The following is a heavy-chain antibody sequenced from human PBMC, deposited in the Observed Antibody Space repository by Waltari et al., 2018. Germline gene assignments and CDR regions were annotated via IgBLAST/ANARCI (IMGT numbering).Heavy chain of an antibody. J-gene: IGHJ4*02. CDR2: LTHSGST. V-gene: IGHV4-34*01. CDR1: GVSFSNCS. CDR3: ARGTPVRIFDD. Sequence: QVQLQQWGAGLLKPSETLSLTCAVYGVSFSNCSWTWIRQSPGKGLEWIGKLTHSGSTYYNPALKSRVNILVDSSANQFSLRLSSVTAADTAVYYCARGTPVRIFDDWGQGTLVTVSS. D-gene: IGHD2-15*01.